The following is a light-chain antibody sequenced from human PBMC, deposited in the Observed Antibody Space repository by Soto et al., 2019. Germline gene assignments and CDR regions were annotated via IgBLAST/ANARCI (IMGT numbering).Light chain of an antibody. CDR3: QQYGSSPRT. Sequence: EIVLTQSPGTLSLSPGERATLSCRASQSVSSSYLAWYQQKPGQAPRLLIYGASSRATDIPDRFSGSGSGTDFTLTISRLEPEDVAVYSCQQYGSSPRTFGQGTKLEIK. V-gene: IGKV3-20*01. CDR2: GAS. J-gene: IGKJ2*01. CDR1: QSVSSSY.